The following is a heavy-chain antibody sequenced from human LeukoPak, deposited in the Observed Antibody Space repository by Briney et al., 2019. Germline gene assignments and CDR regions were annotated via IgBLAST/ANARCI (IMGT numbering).Heavy chain of an antibody. CDR2: ITASSTAI. V-gene: IGHV3-21*01. Sequence: AGGSLRLSCAASGFTFNTYTMNWVRQAPGKGLEWVSSITASSTAIYSADSVKGRFTISRDDAKNFLYLQMNSLRAEDTAVYYCARTYYDILTGYNPYFDYWGQGILVTVSS. D-gene: IGHD3-9*01. CDR3: ARTYYDILTGYNPYFDY. J-gene: IGHJ4*02. CDR1: GFTFNTYT.